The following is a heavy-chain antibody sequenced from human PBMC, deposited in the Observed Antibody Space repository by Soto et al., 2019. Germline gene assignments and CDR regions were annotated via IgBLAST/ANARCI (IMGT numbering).Heavy chain of an antibody. CDR2: IKQDGSEK. D-gene: IGHD6-6*01. Sequence: EVQLVESGGGLVQPGGSLRLSCAASGFTFSSYWISWVRQAPGKGLEWVANIKQDGSEKYYVDSVKGRFTISRDNAKNSLYLQMNSLRAEDTAVYYCERGKEIAARFDYWGQGTLVTVSS. J-gene: IGHJ4*02. CDR3: ERGKEIAARFDY. CDR1: GFTFSSYW. V-gene: IGHV3-7*03.